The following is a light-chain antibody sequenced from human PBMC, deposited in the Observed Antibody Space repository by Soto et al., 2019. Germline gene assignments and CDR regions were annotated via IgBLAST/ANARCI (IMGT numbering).Light chain of an antibody. Sequence: IIMTHSPGTLSVSPWYRSTLSFRSAQGVTTNFAWYQQKSGQSPRLLIYDVSNRATGVPARFSGSGSGTDFTLTISSLEPEDFAVYYCQQRYNWPITFGQGTRLEIK. CDR3: QQRYNWPIT. V-gene: IGKV3D-11*01. J-gene: IGKJ5*01. CDR1: QGVTTN. CDR2: DVS.